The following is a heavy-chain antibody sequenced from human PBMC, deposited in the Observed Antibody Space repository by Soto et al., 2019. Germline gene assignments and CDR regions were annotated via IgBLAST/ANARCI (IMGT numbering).Heavy chain of an antibody. D-gene: IGHD6-13*01. V-gene: IGHV3-30*18. Sequence: GGSLRLACEASDFSFSIYGMPWVRQAPGKGLDWVAVISDDGTFKDYADSVKGRFTISIDNSDNTLFLQMNSLGPNDTAVYYCAKDYGPKAPYPYSNTHTDFWGQGTRVTVSS. CDR3: AKDYGPKAPYPYSNTHTDF. CDR1: DFSFSIYG. J-gene: IGHJ4*02. CDR2: ISDDGTFK.